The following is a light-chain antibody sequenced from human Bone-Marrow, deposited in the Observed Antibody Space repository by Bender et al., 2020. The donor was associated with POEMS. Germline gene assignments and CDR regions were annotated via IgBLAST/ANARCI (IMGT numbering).Light chain of an antibody. CDR2: DVS. Sequence: QSALTQPASVSGSPGQSITISCTGTRSDVGGYKYVSWYQQHPGKAPKLIVYDVSDRPSGVSNRFPGSKSGNTASLTISGLQAEDEADYYCCSYTGASTQVFGGGTKLTVL. V-gene: IGLV2-14*03. CDR1: RSDVGGYKY. J-gene: IGLJ3*02. CDR3: CSYTGASTQV.